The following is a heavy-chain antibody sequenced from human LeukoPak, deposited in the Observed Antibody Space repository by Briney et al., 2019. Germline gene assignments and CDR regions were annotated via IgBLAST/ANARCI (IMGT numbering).Heavy chain of an antibody. Sequence: PGGSLRLSCAASGFTFSSYGMHWVRQAPGKGLEWVAVIWYDGSNKYYADSVKGRFTISRDNSKNTLYLQMNSLRAEDTAVYYCARDDYEIGGAFDIWGQGTMVTVSS. CDR2: IWYDGSNK. CDR3: ARDDYEIGGAFDI. V-gene: IGHV3-33*01. J-gene: IGHJ3*02. D-gene: IGHD4-17*01. CDR1: GFTFSSYG.